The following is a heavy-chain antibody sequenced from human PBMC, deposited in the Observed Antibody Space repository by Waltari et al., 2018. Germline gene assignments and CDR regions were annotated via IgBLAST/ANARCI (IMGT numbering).Heavy chain of an antibody. CDR1: GGSISSSSYY. J-gene: IGHJ3*02. Sequence: QLQLQESGPGLVKPSETLSLTCTVSGGSISSSSYYWGWIHQPPGKGLEWIGSIYYSGSTYYNPSLKSRVTISVDTSKNQFSLKLSSVTAADTAVYYCASLSSSWYGAWDDAFDIWGQGTMVTVSS. V-gene: IGHV4-39*01. CDR3: ASLSSSWYGAWDDAFDI. CDR2: IYYSGST. D-gene: IGHD6-13*01.